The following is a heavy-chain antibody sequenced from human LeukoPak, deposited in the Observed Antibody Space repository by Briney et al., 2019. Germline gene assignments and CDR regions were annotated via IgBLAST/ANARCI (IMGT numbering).Heavy chain of an antibody. CDR1: GFTFSSYS. CDR3: ARDYYDSSGSPHFDY. CDR2: ISSSSSTI. J-gene: IGHJ4*02. Sequence: GGSLRLSCAASGFTFSSYSMNWVRQAPGKGLEWVSYISSSSSTIYYADSVKGRFTISRDNAKNSLYLQMNSLRAEDTAVYYCARDYYDSSGSPHFDYWGQGTLVTVSS. D-gene: IGHD3-22*01. V-gene: IGHV3-48*04.